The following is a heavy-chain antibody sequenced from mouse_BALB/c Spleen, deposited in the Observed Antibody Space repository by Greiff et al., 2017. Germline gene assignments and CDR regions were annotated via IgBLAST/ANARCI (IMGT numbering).Heavy chain of an antibody. V-gene: IGHV3-6*02. J-gene: IGHJ2*01. Sequence: EVQLQESGPGLVKPSPSLSLTCSVTGSSIISGYYWNWIRQFPGNKLEWMGYISYDGSNKYNPSLKNRISITRDTSKNQIFLKLNSVTTEDTATDYCARKADGDYAYWGQGTTLTVSA. CDR2: ISYDGSN. D-gene: IGHD2-13*01. CDR1: GSSIISGYY. CDR3: ARKADGDYAY.